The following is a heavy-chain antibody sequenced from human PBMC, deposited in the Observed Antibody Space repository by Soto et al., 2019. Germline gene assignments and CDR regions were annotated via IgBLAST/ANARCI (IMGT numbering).Heavy chain of an antibody. Sequence: SGGSLRLSCAASGFTFSSYAMHWVRQAPGKGLEWVAVISYDGSNKYYADSVKGRFTISRDNSKNTLYLQMNSLRAEDTAVYYCARAIVATIYYYYYGMDVWGQGTTVTVSS. V-gene: IGHV3-30-3*01. CDR1: GFTFSSYA. CDR3: ARAIVATIYYYYYGMDV. CDR2: ISYDGSNK. J-gene: IGHJ6*02. D-gene: IGHD5-12*01.